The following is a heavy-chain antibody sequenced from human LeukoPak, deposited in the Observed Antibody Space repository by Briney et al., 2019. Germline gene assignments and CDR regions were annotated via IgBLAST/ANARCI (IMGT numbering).Heavy chain of an antibody. J-gene: IGHJ3*02. CDR2: IYPGDSDT. D-gene: IGHD4-17*01. CDR1: GYSFTSYW. Sequence: GESLKISCKGSGYSFTSYWIGWVRQMPGKGLEWTGIIYPGDSDTRYSPSFQGQITISADKSISTAYLRWSSLKASDTAMYYCARPQTAVTTAYAFDISGQGTMVTVSS. CDR3: ARPQTAVTTAYAFDI. V-gene: IGHV5-51*01.